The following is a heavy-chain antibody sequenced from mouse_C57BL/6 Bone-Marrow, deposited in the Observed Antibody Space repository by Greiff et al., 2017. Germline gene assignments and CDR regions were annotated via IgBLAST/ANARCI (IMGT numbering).Heavy chain of an antibody. CDR2: TWWDDDK. J-gene: IGHJ2*01. Sequence: QVTLKESGPGILQPSQTLSLTCSSSGFSLSTYGMGVGWIRHPAGKGLEWLVHTWWDDDKYYNPALKSRHTISKDTSKNQVFLKIASVDTADTAAYYCARSVYTVVAGDYWGQGTTLTVSS. V-gene: IGHV8-8*01. D-gene: IGHD1-1*01. CDR1: GFSLSTYGMG. CDR3: ARSVYTVVAGDY.